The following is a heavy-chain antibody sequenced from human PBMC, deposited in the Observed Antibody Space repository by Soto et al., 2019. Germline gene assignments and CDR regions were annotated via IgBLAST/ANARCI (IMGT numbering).Heavy chain of an antibody. CDR2: INGDGSSK. J-gene: IGHJ4*02. V-gene: IGHV3-74*01. CDR3: ARRRTSDY. Sequence: EVQLVESGGGLVQPGGSLRLSCAASGFTFSSYWMHWVRQAPGKGLVWVSRINGDGSSKSYADSVKGRFTISRDNAKXXXXXXXXXXXXXXXXXXXCARRRTSDYWGQGTLVT. D-gene: IGHD2-8*01. CDR1: GFTFSSYW.